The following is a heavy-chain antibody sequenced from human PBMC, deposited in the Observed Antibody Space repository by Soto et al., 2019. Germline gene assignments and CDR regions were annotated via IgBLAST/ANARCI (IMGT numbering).Heavy chain of an antibody. CDR2: ISGSGGST. CDR1: GFTFSSYA. J-gene: IGHJ3*02. D-gene: IGHD3-9*01. CDR3: ARYDILTGYYSTRPGELRPSAHDAFDI. V-gene: IGHV3-23*01. Sequence: PGGSLRLSCAASGFTFSSYAMSWVRQAPGKGLEWVSAISGSGGSTYYADSVKGRFTISRDNSKNTLYLQMNSLRAEDTAVYYCARYDILTGYYSTRPGELRPSAHDAFDIWGQGTMVTVSS.